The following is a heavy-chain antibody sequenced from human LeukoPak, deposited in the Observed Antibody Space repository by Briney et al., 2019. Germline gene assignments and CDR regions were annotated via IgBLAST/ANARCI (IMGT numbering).Heavy chain of an antibody. Sequence: GGSLRLSCAASGFTFSSHAMSWVRQAPGQGLEWVSAISGSGGSTYYADSVKSRFTISRDNSKNTLYLQMNSLRAEDTAVYYCAKVDVDTAMVTDYWGQGTLVTVSS. CDR3: AKVDVDTAMVTDY. CDR1: GFTFSSHA. CDR2: ISGSGGST. D-gene: IGHD5-18*01. V-gene: IGHV3-23*01. J-gene: IGHJ4*02.